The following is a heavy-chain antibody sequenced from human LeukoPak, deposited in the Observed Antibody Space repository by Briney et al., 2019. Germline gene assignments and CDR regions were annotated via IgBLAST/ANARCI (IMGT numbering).Heavy chain of an antibody. CDR2: INAGHGDT. D-gene: IGHD2-2*01. CDR3: ARDTTAAVNWFDP. V-gene: IGHV1-3*01. CDR1: GYTFTSYA. Sequence: ASVKVSCKASGYTFTSYAIQWVRQAPGQRLEWMGRINAGHGDTKYSQKFQGRVTITRDTSTSTAYMELRSLRSDDTAVYYCARDTTAAVNWFDPWGQGTLVTVSS. J-gene: IGHJ5*02.